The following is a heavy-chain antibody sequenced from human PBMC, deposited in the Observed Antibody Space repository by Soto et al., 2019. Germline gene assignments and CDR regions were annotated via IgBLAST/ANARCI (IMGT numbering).Heavy chain of an antibody. V-gene: IGHV1-69*13. D-gene: IGHD3-22*01. CDR3: ARDRVNYYDSSGYHTLDY. CDR1: GGTFSSYA. J-gene: IGHJ4*02. CDR2: IIPIFGTA. Sequence: SVKVSCKASGGTFSSYAISWVRQAPGQGLEWMGGIIPIFGTANYAQKFQGRVTITADESTSTAYMELSSLRSEDTAVYYCARDRVNYYDSSGYHTLDYWGQGTLVTVSS.